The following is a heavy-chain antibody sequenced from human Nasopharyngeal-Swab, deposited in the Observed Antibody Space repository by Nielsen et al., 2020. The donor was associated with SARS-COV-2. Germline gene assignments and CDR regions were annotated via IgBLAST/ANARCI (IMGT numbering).Heavy chain of an antibody. V-gene: IGHV3-23*01. J-gene: IGHJ6*02. CDR1: GFPFSSYA. D-gene: IGHD1-26*01. Sequence: LSLTCAASGFPFSSYAMSWVRQAPGKGLEWVSAISGSGGGTYYADSVKGRFTISRDNSKNTLYLQMNSLRAEDTAVYYCAKDSSISGSPVYYYGMDVWGQGTTVTVSS. CDR3: AKDSSISGSPVYYYGMDV. CDR2: ISGSGGGT.